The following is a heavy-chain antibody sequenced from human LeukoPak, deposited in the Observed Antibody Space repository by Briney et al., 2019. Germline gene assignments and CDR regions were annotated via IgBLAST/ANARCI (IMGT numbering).Heavy chain of an antibody. Sequence: SQTLSLTCAISGDSVSSNSAAWNWIRQSPSRGLEWLGRTYYRSKWYNDYAVSVKSRITINPDTSKNQFSLQLNSVTPEDTAVYYCARTTPLGSIAAPGDYYYMDVWGKGTTVTISS. J-gene: IGHJ6*03. CDR1: GDSVSSNSAA. CDR2: TYYRSKWYN. V-gene: IGHV6-1*01. CDR3: ARTTPLGSIAAPGDYYYMDV. D-gene: IGHD6-13*01.